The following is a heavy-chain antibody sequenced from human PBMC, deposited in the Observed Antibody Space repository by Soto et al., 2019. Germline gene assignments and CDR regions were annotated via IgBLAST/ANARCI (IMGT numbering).Heavy chain of an antibody. CDR2: INHSGST. Sequence: QVQLQQWGAGLLKPSETLSLTCAVYGGSFSGYYWSWIRQPPGQGLEWIGEINHSGSTNYNPSLESRVTIAVGTSKIQFSLKLSSVTAADTAVYYCARGRGYCSSTSCHIDDAFDIWGQGTMVTVSS. D-gene: IGHD2-2*01. J-gene: IGHJ3*02. CDR3: ARGRGYCSSTSCHIDDAFDI. V-gene: IGHV4-34*01. CDR1: GGSFSGYY.